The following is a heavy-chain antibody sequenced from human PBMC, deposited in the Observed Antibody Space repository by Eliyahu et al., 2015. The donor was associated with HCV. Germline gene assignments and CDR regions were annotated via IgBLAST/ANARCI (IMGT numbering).Heavy chain of an antibody. CDR1: GGSISSXSYY. Sequence: QLQLQESGPGLVKPSETLSLTCTVSGGSISSXSYYXGWXRPPPGKGLEWIGSIYYSGSTYYNPSLKSRVTISVDTSKNQFSLKLSSVTAADTAVYYCARHLLSFYYDTSGYSRLRGYAFDIWGQGTMVTVSS. J-gene: IGHJ3*02. CDR3: ARHLLSFYYDTSGYSRLRGYAFDI. V-gene: IGHV4-39*01. D-gene: IGHD3-22*01. CDR2: IYYSGST.